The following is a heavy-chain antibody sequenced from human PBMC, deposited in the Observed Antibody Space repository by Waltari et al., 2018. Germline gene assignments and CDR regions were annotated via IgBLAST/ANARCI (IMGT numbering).Heavy chain of an antibody. CDR2: IKQDGSEK. Sequence: EVQLVESGGGLVQPGGSVRLSCAADGFTFSGYWRSWVRQAPGKGLEWVANIKQDGSEKYYVDSVKGRFTISRDNAKNSLYLQMNSLRAEDTAVYYCARGVEYSSDQVPSDYWGQGTLVTVSS. CDR3: ARGVEYSSDQVPSDY. CDR1: GFTFSGYW. J-gene: IGHJ4*02. D-gene: IGHD6-19*01. V-gene: IGHV3-7*04.